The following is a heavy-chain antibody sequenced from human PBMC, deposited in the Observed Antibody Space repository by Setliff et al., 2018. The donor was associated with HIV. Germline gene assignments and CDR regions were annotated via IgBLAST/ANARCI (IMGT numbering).Heavy chain of an antibody. D-gene: IGHD3-22*01. CDR3: AKNYFDTSGWSAVDY. CDR2: MNPNTGNT. Sequence: GALVKVSCKASGYTFTGYFIHWVRQAPGQGFEWMGWMNPNTGNTHYAPKFQGRVTMTRDTSITTAYMEMTKLTSDDTAVYYCAKNYFDTSGWSAVDYWGQGTLVTVSS. V-gene: IGHV1-2*02. J-gene: IGHJ4*02. CDR1: GYTFTGYF.